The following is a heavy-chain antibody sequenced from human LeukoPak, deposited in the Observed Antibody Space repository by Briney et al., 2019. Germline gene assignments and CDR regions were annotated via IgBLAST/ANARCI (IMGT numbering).Heavy chain of an antibody. CDR3: ARGFRPGGAVVAPPYYFDY. J-gene: IGHJ4*02. D-gene: IGHD2-21*01. V-gene: IGHV4-59*12. CDR2: IHNTGTT. Sequence: PSETLSLTCTVSGGSISGYYWTWMRQTPGKGLEWIGDIHNTGTTNYNPSLKSRVIMSLDTSKPQFYLKLTSATAADSAVYYCARGFRPGGAVVAPPYYFDYWGLGALVTVSS. CDR1: GGSISGYY.